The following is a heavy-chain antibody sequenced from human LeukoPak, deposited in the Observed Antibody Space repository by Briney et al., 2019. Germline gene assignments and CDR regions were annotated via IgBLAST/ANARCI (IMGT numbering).Heavy chain of an antibody. J-gene: IGHJ5*02. CDR2: ISSSSSYI. Sequence: PGGSLRLSCAAPRFTFSSYSMNWVRQAPGKGLEWVSSISSSSSYIYYADSVKGRFTISRDNAKNSLYLQMNSLRAEDAAVYYCATTLVPAAMSNNWFDPWGQGTLVTVSS. D-gene: IGHD2-2*01. V-gene: IGHV3-21*01. CDR1: RFTFSSYS. CDR3: ATTLVPAAMSNNWFDP.